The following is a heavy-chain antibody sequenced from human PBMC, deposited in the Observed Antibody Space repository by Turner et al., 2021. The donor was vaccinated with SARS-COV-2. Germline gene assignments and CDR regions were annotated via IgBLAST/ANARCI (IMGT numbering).Heavy chain of an antibody. CDR3: ARLRDTEMDYDGMDV. Sequence: QLQLPESGPGLVKPSETLSLTCPVSVGSISSSTYYWGWIRQHPGKGREWMGNSYYSGIAYYNPSHKSRVTRSVDTSKNQLSLKLSSVTAADTAVYYCARLRDTEMDYDGMDVWGQGTTVTVSS. D-gene: IGHD5-18*01. J-gene: IGHJ6*02. CDR1: VGSISSSTYY. CDR2: SYYSGIA. V-gene: IGHV4-39*01.